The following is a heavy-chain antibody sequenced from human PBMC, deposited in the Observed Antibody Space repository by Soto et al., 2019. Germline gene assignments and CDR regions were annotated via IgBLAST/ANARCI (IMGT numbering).Heavy chain of an antibody. V-gene: IGHV4-31*03. CDR2: IYYSGST. J-gene: IGHJ3*02. Sequence: PSDTLSLTCPVSGGSISSGGYYWSWIRQHPGKGLEWIGDIYYSGSTNYNPSLKSRVTISVDTSKNQFSLKLSSVTAVDTDVYYCAGTGLDAFDIWGQGTMVNVSS. CDR3: AGTGLDAFDI. CDR1: GGSISSGGYY.